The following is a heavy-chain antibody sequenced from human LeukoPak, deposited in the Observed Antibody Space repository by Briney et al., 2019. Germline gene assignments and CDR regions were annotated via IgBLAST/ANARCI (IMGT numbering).Heavy chain of an antibody. J-gene: IGHJ4*02. Sequence: SETLSLTCTVSGFSISSYYWSRIRQPPGKGLEWIGYIYYSGSTNYNPSLKSRLTISVDASKHQFSMKLSSVAAADTAVYYCARTRLREYYYDSSGYYYYYFDYWGQGTLVTVSS. CDR1: GFSISSYY. CDR2: IYYSGST. D-gene: IGHD3-22*01. CDR3: ARTRLREYYYDSSGYYYYYFDY. V-gene: IGHV4-59*08.